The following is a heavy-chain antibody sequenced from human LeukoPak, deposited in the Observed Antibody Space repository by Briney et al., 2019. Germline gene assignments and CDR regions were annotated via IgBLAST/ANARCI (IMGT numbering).Heavy chain of an antibody. CDR3: ARDIDDFWSGSFDY. D-gene: IGHD3-3*01. J-gene: IGHJ4*02. CDR2: ISVSGSTI. V-gene: IGHV3-11*04. CDR1: GFSFNEYY. Sequence: PGGSLRLSCAASGFSFNEYYMSWIRQAPGKGLEWVSYISVSGSTIYDADSVKGRFTISRDNAKNSLYLQMNSLRAEDTAVYYCARDIDDFWSGSFDYWGQGTLVTVSS.